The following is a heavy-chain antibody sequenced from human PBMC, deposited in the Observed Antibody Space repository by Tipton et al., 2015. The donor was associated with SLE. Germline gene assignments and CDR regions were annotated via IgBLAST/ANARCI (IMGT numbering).Heavy chain of an antibody. D-gene: IGHD3-3*01. CDR2: ISWNSGSI. CDR3: ARDTGFLEWSFDY. J-gene: IGHJ4*02. V-gene: IGHV3-9*01. Sequence: RSLRLSCAASGFTFDDYAMHWVRQAPGKGLEWVSGISWNSGSIGYADSVKGRFTISRDNAQNSLYLQMSSLRAEDTAVYYCARDTGFLEWSFDYWGQGTLVTVSS. CDR1: GFTFDDYA.